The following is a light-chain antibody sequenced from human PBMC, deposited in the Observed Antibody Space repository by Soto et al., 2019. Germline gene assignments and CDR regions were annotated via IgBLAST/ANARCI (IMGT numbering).Light chain of an antibody. CDR1: QSVSSNF. CDR2: GAS. J-gene: IGKJ4*01. CDR3: RQYGRSIGFA. V-gene: IGKV3-20*01. Sequence: EIVLTQSPGTLSLSPGERATLSCRASQSVSSNFLAWYQEKPGQAPRLLIYGASSRATGIPDRFSGSGSGTDFTLTISNLEPEAFEVYYCRQYGRSIGFAFGGGTKVDIK.